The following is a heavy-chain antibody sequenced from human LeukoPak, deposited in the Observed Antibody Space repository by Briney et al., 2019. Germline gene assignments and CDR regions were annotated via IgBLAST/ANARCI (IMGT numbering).Heavy chain of an antibody. CDR3: AKDRSSGWYPYYYGMDV. Sequence: PGGSLRLSCGASGFTFSSYSMSWVRQPPGKGLEWVANIKQDGSETYYVDSVKGRFTISRDNSKNTLYLQMNSLRAEDTAVYYCAKDRSSGWYPYYYGMDVWGQGTTVTVSS. D-gene: IGHD6-19*01. J-gene: IGHJ6*02. CDR2: IKQDGSET. CDR1: GFTFSSYS. V-gene: IGHV3-7*03.